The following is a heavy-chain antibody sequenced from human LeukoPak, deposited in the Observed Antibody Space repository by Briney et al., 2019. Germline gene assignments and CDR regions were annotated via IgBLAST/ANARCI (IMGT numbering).Heavy chain of an antibody. V-gene: IGHV3-48*02. D-gene: IGHD4-23*01. CDR3: ARIYGGTFDY. CDR1: GFTFSSYS. Sequence: GGSLRLSCAASGFTFSSYSMNWVRQAPGKGLEWISYISSSSSTYADSVKGRFTISRDTAKNSLYLQMNSLRDEDTAVYYCARIYGGTFDYWGQGTLVTVSS. CDR2: ISSSSST. J-gene: IGHJ4*02.